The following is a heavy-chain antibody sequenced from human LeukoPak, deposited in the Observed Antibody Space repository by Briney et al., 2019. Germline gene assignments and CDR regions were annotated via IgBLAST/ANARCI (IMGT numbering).Heavy chain of an antibody. CDR2: VSYDGSNK. CDR3: ARSDSSGYWAFLIY. V-gene: IGHV3-30*04. CDR1: GFTFSSYA. Sequence: WGSLRLSCAASGFTFSSYAMHWVRQAPGKGLKWVVVVSYDGSNKKYADSVKGRFTISRDNSRNTLYLQMNSLRAEDTAVYYCARSDSSGYWAFLIYWGQGTLVTVSS. D-gene: IGHD3-22*01. J-gene: IGHJ4*02.